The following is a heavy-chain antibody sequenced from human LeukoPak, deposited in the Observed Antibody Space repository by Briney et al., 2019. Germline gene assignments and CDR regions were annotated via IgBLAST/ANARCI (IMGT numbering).Heavy chain of an antibody. J-gene: IGHJ4*02. CDR3: ARSDGSYYPYFDY. V-gene: IGHV1-2*02. CDR2: INPNSGGT. CDR1: GYTFTGYY. Sequence: GASVKVSCKASGYTFTGYYMHWVRQAPGQGLEWMGWINPNSGGTNYAQKFQGRVTMTRDTSISTAYMELSRLRSDDTAVYYCARSDGSYYPYFDYWGQGTLVTVSS. D-gene: IGHD1-26*01.